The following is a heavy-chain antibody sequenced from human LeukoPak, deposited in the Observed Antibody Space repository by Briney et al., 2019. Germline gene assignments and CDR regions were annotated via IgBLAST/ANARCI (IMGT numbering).Heavy chain of an antibody. D-gene: IGHD4-11*01. CDR3: TRERDYTDEY. CDR1: GFTFGDYA. Sequence: GGSLRLSCTGSGFTFGDYAMSWFRQAAGKGLEWDGFIRGKGSGGSTEYAASVKGRFTISRDDSRSMAYLQTDGLRTEDTAVYYCTRERDYTDEYWGQGTLVTVSS. V-gene: IGHV3-49*03. CDR2: IRGKGSGGST. J-gene: IGHJ4*02.